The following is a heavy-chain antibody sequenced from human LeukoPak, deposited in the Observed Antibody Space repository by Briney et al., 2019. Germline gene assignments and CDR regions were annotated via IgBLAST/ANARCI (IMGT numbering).Heavy chain of an antibody. CDR3: ARGPPYYKDFDH. D-gene: IGHD3-10*01. Sequence: ASVKVSCKASGYTFTGNFMHWVRQAPGQGLEWMGWINPNSGGTNYAQKFQGRVTMTRDTSTTAVFMELKRLRSDETAVYYCARGPPYYKDFDHWGQGTLVTVSS. CDR1: GYTFTGNF. CDR2: INPNSGGT. V-gene: IGHV1-2*02. J-gene: IGHJ4*02.